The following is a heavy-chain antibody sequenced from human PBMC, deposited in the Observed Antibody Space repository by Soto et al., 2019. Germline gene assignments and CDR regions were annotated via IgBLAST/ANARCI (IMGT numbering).Heavy chain of an antibody. J-gene: IGHJ4*02. CDR3: ARLTSDYDSSGYYDMGFDY. CDR2: IYYSGST. V-gene: IGHV4-59*01. CDR1: GGSISSYY. Sequence: SETLSLTCTVSGGSISSYYWSWIRQPPGKGLEWIGYIYYSGSTNYNPSLKSRVTISVDTSTNQFSLKLSSVTAADTAVYYCARLTSDYDSSGYYDMGFDYWGQGTLVTVSS. D-gene: IGHD3-22*01.